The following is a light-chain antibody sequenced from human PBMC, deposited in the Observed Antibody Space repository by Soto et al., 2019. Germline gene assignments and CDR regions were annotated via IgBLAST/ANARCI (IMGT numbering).Light chain of an antibody. J-gene: IGKJ1*01. CDR2: DAS. V-gene: IGKV1-5*01. Sequence: DIQMTQSPPTLSASVGDRVTITCRASQSISSWLAWYQQKPGKAPKLLIYDASSLESGVPSRFSGSGSGTEFTLTISSLQPDDFATYYCQRFGTFGQGTKVDIK. CDR1: QSISSW. CDR3: QRFGT.